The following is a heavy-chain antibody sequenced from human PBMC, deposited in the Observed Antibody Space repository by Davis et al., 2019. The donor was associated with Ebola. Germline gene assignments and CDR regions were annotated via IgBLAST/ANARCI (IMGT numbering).Heavy chain of an antibody. CDR2: ISWNSGSI. Sequence: SLKISCAASGFTFDDYAMHWVRQAPGKGLEWVSGISWNSGSIGYADSVKGRFTISRDNAKNSLYLQMNSLRAEDTALYYCAKGDYSSSPVYYYYYGMDVWGKGTTVTVSS. CDR3: AKGDYSSSPVYYYYYGMDV. D-gene: IGHD6-6*01. CDR1: GFTFDDYA. V-gene: IGHV3-9*01. J-gene: IGHJ6*04.